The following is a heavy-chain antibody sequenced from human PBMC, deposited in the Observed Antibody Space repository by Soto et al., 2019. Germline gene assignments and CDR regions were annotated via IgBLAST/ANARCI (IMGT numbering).Heavy chain of an antibody. V-gene: IGHV3-33*01. CDR1: GFTFSSYG. D-gene: IGHD5-18*01. Sequence: GGSLRLSCAASGFTFSSYGMHWVRQAPGKGLEWVAVIWYDGSNKYYADSVKGRFTISRDNSKNTLYLQMNSLRAEDTAVYYCARDRDDGYSEDYYYYYMDVWGKGTTVTVSS. CDR3: ARDRDDGYSEDYYYYYMDV. CDR2: IWYDGSNK. J-gene: IGHJ6*03.